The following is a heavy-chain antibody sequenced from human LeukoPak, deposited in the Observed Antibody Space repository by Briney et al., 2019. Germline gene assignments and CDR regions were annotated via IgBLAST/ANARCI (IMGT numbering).Heavy chain of an antibody. D-gene: IGHD2-15*01. V-gene: IGHV1-2*02. Sequence: ASVKVSCKTSGYSFTDYYMHWVRQAPGQGLEWMGWINPNSGGTSSAQKFQGRVTMTRDTSITTVYMEVRWLTSDDTAIYYCARADRLHGGPYLIGPWGLGTLATVSS. CDR1: GYSFTDYY. J-gene: IGHJ5*02. CDR2: INPNSGGT. CDR3: ARADRLHGGPYLIGP.